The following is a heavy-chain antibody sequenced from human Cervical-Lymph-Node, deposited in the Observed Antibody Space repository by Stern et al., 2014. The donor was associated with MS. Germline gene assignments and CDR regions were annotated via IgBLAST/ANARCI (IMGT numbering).Heavy chain of an antibody. J-gene: IGHJ5*02. V-gene: IGHV4-34*01. Sequence: QVQLQQWGAGLLKPSETLSLTCAVYGGSFSGYYWSWIRQPPGKGLEWIGEINHSGSTNYNPSLKSRVTISVDTSKNQFSLKLSSVTAADTAVYYCARGYCSSTSCPIRARVRLYNWFDPWGQGTLVTVSS. CDR2: INHSGST. CDR1: GGSFSGYY. D-gene: IGHD2-2*01. CDR3: ARGYCSSTSCPIRARVRLYNWFDP.